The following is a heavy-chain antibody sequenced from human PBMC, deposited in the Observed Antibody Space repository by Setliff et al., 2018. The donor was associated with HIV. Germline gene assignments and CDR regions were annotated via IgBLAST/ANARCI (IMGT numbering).Heavy chain of an antibody. CDR2: MYYSGST. CDR1: GGSINSRY. Sequence: PSETLSLTCTVSGGSINSRYWSWIRQPPGKGLEWIGYMYYSGSTNYNPSLKSRVTISVDPSKNQFSLKLTSMTAADTAVYYCARGGATVATRYFDLWGRGTLGTVSS. D-gene: IGHD4-17*01. V-gene: IGHV4-59*11. J-gene: IGHJ2*01. CDR3: ARGGATVATRYFDL.